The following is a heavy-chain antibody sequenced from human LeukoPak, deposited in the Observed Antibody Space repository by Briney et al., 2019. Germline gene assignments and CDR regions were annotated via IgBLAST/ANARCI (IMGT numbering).Heavy chain of an antibody. D-gene: IGHD1-14*01. CDR3: AKGLLTRAVSGWFDP. Sequence: EGSLRLSCAASGFTFSSYAMSWVRQAPRKGLEWVSAISGSGGSTYYADSVKGRFTIPRDNSKNTLYLQMNSLRAEDTAVYYCAKGLLTRAVSGWFDPWGQGTLVTVSP. CDR1: GFTFSSYA. CDR2: ISGSGGST. J-gene: IGHJ5*02. V-gene: IGHV3-23*01.